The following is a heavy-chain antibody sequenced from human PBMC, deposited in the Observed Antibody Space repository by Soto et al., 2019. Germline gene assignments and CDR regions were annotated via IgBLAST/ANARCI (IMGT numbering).Heavy chain of an antibody. CDR1: GGTFSSYT. V-gene: IGHV1-69*02. J-gene: IGHJ4*02. D-gene: IGHD3-3*01. CDR3: ARSCFLEWFFDY. CDR2: IIPILGIA. Sequence: ASVKVSCKASGGTFSSYTISWVRQAPGQGLEWMGRIIPILGIANYAQKFQGRVTITADKSTSTAYMELSSLRSEDTAVYYCARSCFLEWFFDYWGQGTLVTVSS.